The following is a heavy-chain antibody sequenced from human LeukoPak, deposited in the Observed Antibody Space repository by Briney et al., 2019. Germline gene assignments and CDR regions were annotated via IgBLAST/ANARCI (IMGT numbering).Heavy chain of an antibody. CDR3: ARFVVVRGPMEYYYYYMDV. Sequence: ASVKVSCKASGYTFTSYDINWVRQATGQGLEWMGWMNPNSGNTGYAQKFQGRVTMTRNTSISTAYMELSSLRSEDTAVYYCARFVVVRGPMEYYYYYMDVWGRGTTVIVSS. CDR1: GYTFTSYD. V-gene: IGHV1-8*01. J-gene: IGHJ6*03. D-gene: IGHD2-2*01. CDR2: MNPNSGNT.